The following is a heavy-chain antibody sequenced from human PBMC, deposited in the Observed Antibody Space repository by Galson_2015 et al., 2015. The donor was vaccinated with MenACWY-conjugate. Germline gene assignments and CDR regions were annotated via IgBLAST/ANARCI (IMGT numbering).Heavy chain of an antibody. J-gene: IGHJ4*02. Sequence: SLRLSCAASGFTFGNYWMTWVRQAPGKGLEWVANIKGDGSEIWYVDSVKGRFTISRDNARYSLYLQMNALRAEDTAVYYCARERTPYYAYATDYWGQGILVSLSS. CDR1: GFTFGNYW. CDR2: IKGDGSEI. CDR3: ARERTPYYAYATDY. V-gene: IGHV3-7*03. D-gene: IGHD3-16*01.